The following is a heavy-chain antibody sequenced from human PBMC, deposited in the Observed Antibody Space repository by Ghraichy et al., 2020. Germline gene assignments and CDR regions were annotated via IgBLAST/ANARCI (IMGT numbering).Heavy chain of an antibody. CDR1: GFTFSSYW. CDR3: ARVPYSSGWYGADYYYYYYMDV. D-gene: IGHD6-19*01. CDR2: IKQDGSEK. V-gene: IGHV3-7*01. Sequence: GVLRLSCAASGFTFSSYWMSWVRQAPGKGLEWVANIKQDGSEKYYVDSVKGRFTISRDNAKNSLYLQMNSLRAEDTAVYYCARVPYSSGWYGADYYYYYYMDVWGKGTTVTVSS. J-gene: IGHJ6*03.